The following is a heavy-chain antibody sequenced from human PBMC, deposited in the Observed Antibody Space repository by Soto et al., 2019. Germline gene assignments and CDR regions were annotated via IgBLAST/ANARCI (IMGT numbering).Heavy chain of an antibody. CDR1: GGYISSYY. Sequence: SETLSLTCPVSGGYISSYYWSWIRQPPGKGLEWIGYIYYSGGTDYNPSLKSRVTISVDTPKNQFSLKLSSVTAADTAVYYCGKNWNWGSLVHWGQGTLVTVSS. D-gene: IGHD7-27*01. CDR2: IYYSGGT. V-gene: IGHV4-59*08. J-gene: IGHJ4*02. CDR3: GKNWNWGSLVH.